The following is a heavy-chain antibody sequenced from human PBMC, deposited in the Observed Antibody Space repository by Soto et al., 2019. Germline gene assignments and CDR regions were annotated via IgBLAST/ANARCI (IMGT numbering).Heavy chain of an antibody. D-gene: IGHD3-10*01. V-gene: IGHV1-3*01. Sequence: QVQLVQSGAEVKKPGASVKISCKTSGYTFMTYALHWVRQAPGQRPEWMGWINPGNGNTEYSQKLQGRVTITRDTSARTVFMEVANMTSEDTAVYYCAIVRMLWYGELSHWGQGPQVIVSA. J-gene: IGHJ4*02. CDR3: AIVRMLWYGELSH. CDR2: INPGNGNT. CDR1: GYTFMTYA.